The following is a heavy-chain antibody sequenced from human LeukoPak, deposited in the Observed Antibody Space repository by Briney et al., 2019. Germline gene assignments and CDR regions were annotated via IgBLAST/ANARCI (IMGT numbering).Heavy chain of an antibody. CDR1: GGSISSSSYY. CDR3: ARGPTWYYYMDV. Sequence: PSETLSLTCTVSGGSISSSSYYWGWIRQPPGKGLEWIGSIYYSGSTYYNPSLKSRVTISVDTSKNQFSLKLSSVTAADTAVYYCARGPTWYYYMDVWGKGTTVTVSS. CDR2: IYYSGST. J-gene: IGHJ6*03. V-gene: IGHV4-39*07.